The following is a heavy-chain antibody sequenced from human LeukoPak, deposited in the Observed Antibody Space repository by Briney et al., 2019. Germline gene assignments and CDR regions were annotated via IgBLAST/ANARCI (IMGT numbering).Heavy chain of an antibody. J-gene: IGHJ4*02. V-gene: IGHV3-7*03. CDR2: INQDGSQK. CDR1: GFTFSDYW. Sequence: GGSLRLPCAASGFTFSDYWMNWVRQAPGKGLEWVANINQDGSQKHYVDSVKGRFTISRDNAKNSMYLQMNSLRVEDTAVYYCARAMDYWGPGTLVTVSS. CDR3: ARAMDY.